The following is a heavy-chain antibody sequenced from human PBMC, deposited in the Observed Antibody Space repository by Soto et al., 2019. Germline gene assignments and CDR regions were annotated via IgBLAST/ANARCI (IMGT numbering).Heavy chain of an antibody. D-gene: IGHD1-20*01. CDR2: GYYNGST. CDR1: RGSVSSGSYF. Sequence: QVQLQESGPGLVKPSGTLSLTCTVSRGSVSSGSYFWTWIRQSPGKGLEWIGYGYYNGSTNYNPSRTSQVSMSIDMAKNQFSLKLTSVTAADTAVYYCARDGRPKNRYSRNAYRDYWGPGTLFSVSS. V-gene: IGHV4-61*01. CDR3: ARDGRPKNRYSRNAYRDY. J-gene: IGHJ4*02.